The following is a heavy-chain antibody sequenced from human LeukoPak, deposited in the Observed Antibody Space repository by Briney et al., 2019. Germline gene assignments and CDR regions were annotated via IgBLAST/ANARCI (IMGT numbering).Heavy chain of an antibody. CDR1: GGSFSGYY. D-gene: IGHD2-2*01. J-gene: IGHJ4*02. CDR2: INHSGST. CDR3: ARGDIVAPAQGGTYFDY. Sequence: SETLSLTCAVYGGSFSGYYWSWIRQPPGKGLEWIGGINHSGSTNYNPSLKSRVTISVDTSKNQFSLKLSSVTAADTAVYYCARGDIVAPAQGGTYFDYWGQGTLVTVSS. V-gene: IGHV4-34*01.